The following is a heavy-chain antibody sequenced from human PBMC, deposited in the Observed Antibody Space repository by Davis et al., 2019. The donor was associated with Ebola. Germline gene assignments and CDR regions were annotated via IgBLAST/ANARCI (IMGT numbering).Heavy chain of an antibody. D-gene: IGHD6-6*01. CDR2: IKPDGSEK. Sequence: GESLKISCAASGFTFDDYAMHWVRQAPGKGLEWVANIKPDGSEKYYVDSVKGRFTISRDNAKNSLYLQMNSLRAEDTAVYYCARGRRLDSWGQGTLVTVSS. CDR3: ARGRRLDS. V-gene: IGHV3-7*03. CDR1: GFTFDDYA. J-gene: IGHJ4*02.